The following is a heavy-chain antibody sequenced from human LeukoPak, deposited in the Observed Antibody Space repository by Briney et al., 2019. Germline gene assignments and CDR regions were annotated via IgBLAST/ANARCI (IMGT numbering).Heavy chain of an antibody. CDR1: GFTFSSYA. CDR2: ISYDGSNK. Sequence: PGGSLRLSCAASGFTFSSYAMHWVRQAPGKGLEWVAVISYDGSNKYYADSVKGRFTISRDNSKNTLYLQMNSLRAEDTAVYYCARESFGSYYFDYWGQGTLVTVSS. D-gene: IGHD1-26*01. V-gene: IGHV3-30*04. J-gene: IGHJ4*02. CDR3: ARESFGSYYFDY.